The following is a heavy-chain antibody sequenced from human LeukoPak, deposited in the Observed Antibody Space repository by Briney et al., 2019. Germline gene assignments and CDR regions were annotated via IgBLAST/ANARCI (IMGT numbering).Heavy chain of an antibody. CDR2: INHSGST. J-gene: IGHJ6*03. Sequence: PSETLSLTCAVYGGSFSGYYWSWIRQPPGKGLEWIGEINHSGSTNYNPSLKSRVTISVDTSKNQFSLKLSSVTAADTAVYYCARVSSTVTTVLSYYMDVWGKGTTVTVSS. V-gene: IGHV4-34*01. CDR3: ARVSSTVTTVLSYYMDV. D-gene: IGHD4-17*01. CDR1: GGSFSGYY.